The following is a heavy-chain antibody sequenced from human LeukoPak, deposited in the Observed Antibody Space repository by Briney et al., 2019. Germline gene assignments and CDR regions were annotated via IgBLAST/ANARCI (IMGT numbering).Heavy chain of an antibody. J-gene: IGHJ4*02. V-gene: IGHV1-18*01. CDR2: ISAYNGNT. CDR3: ARDKRNDILTGYYFPNDY. Sequence: ASVKVSCKASGYTFTSYGISWVRQAPGQGLERMGWISAYNGNTNYAQKLQGRVTMTTDTSTSTVYMELRSLRSDDTAVYYCARDKRNDILTGYYFPNDYWGQGTLVTVSS. D-gene: IGHD3-9*01. CDR1: GYTFTSYG.